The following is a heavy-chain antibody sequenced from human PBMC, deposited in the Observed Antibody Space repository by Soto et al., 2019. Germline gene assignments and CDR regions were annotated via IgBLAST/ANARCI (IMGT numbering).Heavy chain of an antibody. CDR2: INAGNGNT. CDR3: ARDRGSFDILTGYDTP. D-gene: IGHD3-9*01. Sequence: ASVQVACKASGYPFTSYAMHWVRQAPGQRLEWMGWINAGNGNTKYSQKFQGRVTITRDTSASTAYMELISLRSEDTAVYYCARDRGSFDILTGYDTPWGQGTLVTVSS. J-gene: IGHJ5*02. V-gene: IGHV1-3*01. CDR1: GYPFTSYA.